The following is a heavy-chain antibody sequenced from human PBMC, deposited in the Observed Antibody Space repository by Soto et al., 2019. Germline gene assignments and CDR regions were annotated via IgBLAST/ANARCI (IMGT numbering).Heavy chain of an antibody. J-gene: IGHJ1*01. CDR3: ANHVVTEVFHD. CDR2: ISYDGSNK. Sequence: QVQLVESGGGVVQPGRSLRLSCAASGFTFSSYGMHWVRQAPGKGLEWVAVISYDGSNKYYADSVKGRFTISRDNSKNTLDVQRNSLRAEDTAVYYCANHVVTEVFHDWGQGTMVTVSS. V-gene: IGHV3-30*18. CDR1: GFTFSSYG. D-gene: IGHD2-21*02.